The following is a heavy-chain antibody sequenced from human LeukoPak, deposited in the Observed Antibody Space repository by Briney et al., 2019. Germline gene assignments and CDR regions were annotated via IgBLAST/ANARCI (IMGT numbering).Heavy chain of an antibody. D-gene: IGHD1-26*01. CDR2: ISGSGGST. CDR1: GFTFSSYA. V-gene: IGHV3-23*01. CDR3: ASHSGSYYFYFDY. Sequence: GGSLRLSCAASGFTFSSYAMSWVRQAPGKGLEWVSAISGSGGSTYYADSVKGRFTISRDNSKNTLYLQMNSLRAEDTAVYYCASHSGSYYFYFDYWGQGTLVTVSS. J-gene: IGHJ4*02.